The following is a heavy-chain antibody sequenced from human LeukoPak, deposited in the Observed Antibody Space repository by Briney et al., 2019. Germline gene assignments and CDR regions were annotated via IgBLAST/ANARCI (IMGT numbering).Heavy chain of an antibody. V-gene: IGHV4-38-2*02. J-gene: IGHJ3*02. CDR3: ARDPGRIAVAGPRLGAFDI. CDR1: GYSISSGYY. CDR2: IYHSGST. D-gene: IGHD6-19*01. Sequence: SETLSLTCTVSGYSISSGYYWGWIRQPPGKGLKWIGSIYHSGSTYYNPSLKSRVTISVDTSKNQFSLKLSSVTAADTAVYYCARDPGRIAVAGPRLGAFDIWGQGTMVTVSS.